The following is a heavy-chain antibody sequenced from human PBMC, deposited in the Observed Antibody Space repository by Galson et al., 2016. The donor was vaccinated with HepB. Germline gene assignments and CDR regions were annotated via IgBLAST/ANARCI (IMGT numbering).Heavy chain of an antibody. J-gene: IGHJ6*02. CDR2: IVPILGMS. CDR3: ARDAVAVAGTLHFYFYGMDV. Sequence: SVKVSCKASGGTFSSYAFSWVRQAPGQGLERMGRIVPILGMSNYAQKFQGRVTITADKSTSTVYMELSSLRSEDTAVYYCARDAVAVAGTLHFYFYGMDVWGQGTTVTVSS. CDR1: GGTFSSYA. V-gene: IGHV1-69*04. D-gene: IGHD6-19*01.